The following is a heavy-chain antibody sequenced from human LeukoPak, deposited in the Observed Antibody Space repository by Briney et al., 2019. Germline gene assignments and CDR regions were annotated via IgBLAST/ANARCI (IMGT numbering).Heavy chain of an antibody. J-gene: IGHJ4*02. CDR1: GGSINNYY. V-gene: IGHV4-59*01. Sequence: SETLSLTCTVSGGSINNYYWTWIRQPPGKGLEWIGYLYHSGSTSYNPTLNSRVTISFDTSKNQFSLMLSSVTAADTAIYYCASVPYYDFWSGYLVYWGQGALVTVSS. CDR2: LYHSGST. D-gene: IGHD3-3*01. CDR3: ASVPYYDFWSGYLVY.